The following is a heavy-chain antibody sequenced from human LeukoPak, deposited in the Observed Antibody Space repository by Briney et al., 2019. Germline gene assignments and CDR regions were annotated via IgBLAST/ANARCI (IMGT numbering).Heavy chain of an antibody. D-gene: IGHD3-10*01. CDR1: GFSFSTYA. J-gene: IGHJ4*02. V-gene: IGHV3-21*01. Sequence: PGGSLRLSCAASGFSFSTYAMNWVRQAPGKGLEWVSSISPSSTYIYYADSWKGRFTISRDNAKSSLYLQMNSLRAEDTAVYYCVRGRIPMVVMGEFGYWGQGTLVTVSS. CDR3: VRGRIPMVVMGEFGY. CDR2: ISPSSTYI.